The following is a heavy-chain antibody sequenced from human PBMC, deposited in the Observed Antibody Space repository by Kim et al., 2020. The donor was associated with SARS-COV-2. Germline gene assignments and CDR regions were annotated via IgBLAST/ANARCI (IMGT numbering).Heavy chain of an antibody. V-gene: IGHV3-53*01. J-gene: IGHJ6*02. Sequence: GGSLRLSCAASGFTVSSNYMSWVRQAPGKGLEWVSVIYSGGSTYYTDSVKGRFTISRDNSKNTLYLQMNSLRAEDTAVYYCAREDILTTSGGEEHYYGMDVWGQGTTVTVSS. CDR2: IYSGGST. D-gene: IGHD3-9*01. CDR3: AREDILTTSGGEEHYYGMDV. CDR1: GFTVSSNY.